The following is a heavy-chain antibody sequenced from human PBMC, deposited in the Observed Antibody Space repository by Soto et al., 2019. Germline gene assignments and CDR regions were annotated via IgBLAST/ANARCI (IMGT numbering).Heavy chain of an antibody. J-gene: IGHJ4*02. V-gene: IGHV3-74*01. CDR2: ISSDGNRT. D-gene: IGHD1-26*01. CDR1: GFTFSSYW. CDR3: ARDPYFAPFDY. Sequence: GGSLRLSCAASGFTFSSYWMHWSRQAPGKGLVWVSRISSDGNRTTYADSVKGRFTISRDNAKNTLYLQMNSLRADDTAVYYCARDPYFAPFDYWGQGTLVTVSS.